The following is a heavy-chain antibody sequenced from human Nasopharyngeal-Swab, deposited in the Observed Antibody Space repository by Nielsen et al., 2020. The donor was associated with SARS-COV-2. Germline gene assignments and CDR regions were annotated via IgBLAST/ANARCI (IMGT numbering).Heavy chain of an antibody. CDR3: ARGQREESSGWILGVDYFDY. Sequence: VRQAPGKGLEWVANINQGGSETYYADSVKGRFTISRDDAKNSLFLQMNSLAAADTAVYYCARGQREESSGWILGVDYFDYWGQGTLVTVSS. V-gene: IGHV3-7*03. J-gene: IGHJ4*02. D-gene: IGHD6-19*01. CDR2: INQGGSET.